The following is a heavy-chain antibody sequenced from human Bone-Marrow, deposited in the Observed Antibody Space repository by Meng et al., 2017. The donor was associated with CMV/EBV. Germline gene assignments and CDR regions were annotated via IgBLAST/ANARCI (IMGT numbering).Heavy chain of an antibody. CDR1: GGTFSSYA. J-gene: IGHJ5*02. D-gene: IGHD3-10*01. Sequence: QVLVVQAGAEGRNPGASVKVSCKAPGGTFSSYAISWVRPAPGQGLEWMGGIIPIFGTANYAQKFQGRVTITADESTSTAYMELSSLRSEDTAVYYCAMSRAMVRGVIPGWFDPWGQGTLVTVSS. CDR2: IIPIFGTA. CDR3: AMSRAMVRGVIPGWFDP. V-gene: IGHV1-69*12.